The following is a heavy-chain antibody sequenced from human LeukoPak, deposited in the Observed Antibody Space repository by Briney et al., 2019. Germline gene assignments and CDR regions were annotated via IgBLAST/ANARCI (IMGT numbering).Heavy chain of an antibody. CDR1: GYTFTGYY. J-gene: IGHJ4*02. CDR3: AREDSTDLTFDY. V-gene: IGHV1-2*06. D-gene: IGHD2/OR15-2a*01. Sequence: ASVKVSCKASGYTFTGYYMHWVQQAPGQGLEWTGRINPNSGGTNYAQKFQGRVTMTRDTSISTAYMELSRLRSDDTAVYYCAREDSTDLTFDYWGQGTLVTVSS. CDR2: INPNSGGT.